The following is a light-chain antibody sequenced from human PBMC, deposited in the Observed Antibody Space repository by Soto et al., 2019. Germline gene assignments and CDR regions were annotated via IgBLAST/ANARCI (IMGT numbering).Light chain of an antibody. J-gene: IGKJ5*01. CDR1: QSVSSD. Sequence: EIVMTQSPGTLSLSPGERATLYCRASQSVSSDLAWYQQKPGQSPRLLIYGASTRATGIPARFSGSGSGTEFTLTISSLQSADFAVYYCQQYTNWPLIFGQGTRLEIK. V-gene: IGKV3-15*01. CDR3: QQYTNWPLI. CDR2: GAS.